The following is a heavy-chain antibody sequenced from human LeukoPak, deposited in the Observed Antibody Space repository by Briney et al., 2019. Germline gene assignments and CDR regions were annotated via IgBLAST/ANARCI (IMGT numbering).Heavy chain of an antibody. D-gene: IGHD2-2*02. J-gene: IGHJ5*02. V-gene: IGHV4-4*07. CDR2: IYTSGST. CDR3: ARDLGGVVVPAAIHAPWNWFDP. CDR1: GGSISSYY. Sequence: PSETLSLTCTVSGGSISSYYWSWIRQPAGKGLEWIGRIYTSGSTNYNPSLKSRVTMSVDTSKNQFSLKLSSVTAADTAVYYCARDLGGVVVPAAIHAPWNWFDPWGQGTLVTVSS.